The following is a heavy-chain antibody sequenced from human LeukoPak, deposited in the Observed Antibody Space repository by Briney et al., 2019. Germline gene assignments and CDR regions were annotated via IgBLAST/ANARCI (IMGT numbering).Heavy chain of an antibody. CDR3: ARPIVTGDRIDC. CDR1: GFTVSSNY. V-gene: IGHV3-66*04. Sequence: GFLRLFCAASGFTVSSNYMSWVRQAPGKGLEWVSVIYSGGSTYYADSVKGRFTISRDNSKNTLYLQMNSLRAEDTAVYYCARPIVTGDRIDCWGQGTLVTVSS. D-gene: IGHD7-27*01. J-gene: IGHJ4*02. CDR2: IYSGGST.